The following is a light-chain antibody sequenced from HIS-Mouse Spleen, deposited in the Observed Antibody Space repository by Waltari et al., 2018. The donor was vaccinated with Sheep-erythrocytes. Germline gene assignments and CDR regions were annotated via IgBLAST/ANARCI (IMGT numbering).Light chain of an antibody. CDR1: SSDVGGYNY. CDR3: CSYAGSYNHV. CDR2: DVS. Sequence: QSALTQPRSVSGSPGQSVTISCTGTSSDVGGYNYVSCYQQHPGKAPKPMIYDVSTQPSGLPDRFSGSKSGNTAPLTISGLQAEDEADYSCCSYAGSYNHVFATGTKVTVL. J-gene: IGLJ1*01. V-gene: IGLV2-11*01.